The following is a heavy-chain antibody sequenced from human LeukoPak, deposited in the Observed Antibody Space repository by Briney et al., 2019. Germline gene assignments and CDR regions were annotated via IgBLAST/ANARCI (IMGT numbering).Heavy chain of an antibody. CDR2: IYSSGSI. CDR3: ARVFSYGDHNDY. J-gene: IGHJ4*02. CDR1: GGSISSYY. Sequence: SETLSLTCTVSGGSISSYYWSWIRQPAGKGLEWIGRIYSSGSINYNPSLKSRVTMSVDTSKNQFSLKVSSVTAADTAVYYCARVFSYGDHNDYWGQGTLVTVSS. D-gene: IGHD4-17*01. V-gene: IGHV4-4*07.